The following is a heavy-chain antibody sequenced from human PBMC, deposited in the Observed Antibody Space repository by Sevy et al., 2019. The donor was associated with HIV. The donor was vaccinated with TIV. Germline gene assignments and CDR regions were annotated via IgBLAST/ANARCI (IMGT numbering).Heavy chain of an antibody. CDR2: IWYDGSNK. J-gene: IGHJ6*02. Sequence: GGCLRLSCAASGFTFSSYGMHWVRQAPGKGLEWVAVIWYDGSNKYYTDSVKGRFTISRDNSKNTLYLQMNSLRAEDTAVYYCARESSIVVVTAHYSRSYGMDVWGQGTTVTVSS. CDR3: ARESSIVVVTAHYSRSYGMDV. D-gene: IGHD2-21*02. CDR1: GFTFSSYG. V-gene: IGHV3-33*01.